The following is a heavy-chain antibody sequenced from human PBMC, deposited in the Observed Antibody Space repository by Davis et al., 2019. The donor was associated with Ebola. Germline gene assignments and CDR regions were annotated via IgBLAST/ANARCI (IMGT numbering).Heavy chain of an antibody. CDR1: GFTFDDYA. Sequence: PGGSLRLSCAASGFTFDDYAMHWVRQAPGKGLEWVSGISWNSGSIGYADSVKGRFTISRDNAKNSLYLQMNSLRAEDTAVYYCARDTWYSGDDNGGDWGQGTLVTVSS. CDR3: ARDTWYSGDDNGGD. V-gene: IGHV3-9*01. J-gene: IGHJ4*02. CDR2: ISWNSGSI. D-gene: IGHD1-26*01.